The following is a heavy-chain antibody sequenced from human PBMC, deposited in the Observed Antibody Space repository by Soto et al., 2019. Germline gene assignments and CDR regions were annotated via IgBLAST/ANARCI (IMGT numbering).Heavy chain of an antibody. Sequence: ASVKVSCKASGFTFTSSAVQWVRQAPGKGLEWMGVFIPIFVSAHYAPKFQGRITITADESTSTAYMELSGLTSEDTAIYYCARDVSSDTTGFRGYDLWGQGTKVTVSS. V-gene: IGHV1-69*13. CDR2: FIPIFVSA. J-gene: IGHJ4*02. CDR1: GFTFTSSA. D-gene: IGHD3-10*01. CDR3: ARDVSSDTTGFRGYDL.